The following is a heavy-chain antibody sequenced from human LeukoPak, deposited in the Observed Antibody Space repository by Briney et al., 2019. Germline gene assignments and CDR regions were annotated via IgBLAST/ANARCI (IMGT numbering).Heavy chain of an antibody. D-gene: IGHD5-18*01. CDR2: IYSGGST. V-gene: IGHV3-66*01. Sequence: GGSLRLSCAASGFTVSSNYMSWVRQAPGKGLEWVSVIYSGGSTYYADSVKGRFTISRDNSKNTLYLQMNSLRAEDTAVYYCASAGGYSYGELDYWGQGTLVTVSS. CDR1: GFTVSSNY. J-gene: IGHJ4*02. CDR3: ASAGGYSYGELDY.